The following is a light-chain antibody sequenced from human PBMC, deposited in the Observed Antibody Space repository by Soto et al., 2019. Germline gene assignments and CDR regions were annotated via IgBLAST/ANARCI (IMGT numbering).Light chain of an antibody. CDR2: AAS. V-gene: IGKV1-39*01. J-gene: IGKJ5*01. CDR1: QSISSY. CDR3: QQSYSTPIT. Sequence: DIQMTQSPSSLSASVGDRVTITCRASQSISSYLNWYQQKPGKAPKLLIYAASSLQSGVPSRFSVSGSRTDFTLTISSLQPEDFATYYCQQSYSTPITFGQGTRLEIK.